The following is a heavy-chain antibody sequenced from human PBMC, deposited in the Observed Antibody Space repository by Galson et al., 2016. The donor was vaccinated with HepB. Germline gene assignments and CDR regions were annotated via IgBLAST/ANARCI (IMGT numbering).Heavy chain of an antibody. D-gene: IGHD3-22*01. CDR3: ARTGHYYDSDGNQLLYYFDS. V-gene: IGHV4-59*01. CDR2: IYYTGSA. CDR1: GGSISNYY. Sequence: SETLSLTCTVSGGSISNYYWSWIRQPPGKGLEWIGYIYYTGSANYNPSLKSRVTISVDASRNQFTLRLRSVTAADTALYYCARTGHYYDSDGNQLLYYFDSWGQGSLVAVSS. J-gene: IGHJ4*02.